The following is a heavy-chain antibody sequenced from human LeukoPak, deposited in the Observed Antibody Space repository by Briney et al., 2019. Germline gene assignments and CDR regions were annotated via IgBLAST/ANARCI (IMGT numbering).Heavy chain of an antibody. CDR1: EFTFSSDW. V-gene: IGHV3-7*01. D-gene: IGHD3-10*01. Sequence: GGSLRLSCAASEFTFSSDWMSWVRQAPGKGLEWVANIKQDGSEKYYVDSVKGRFTISRDNAKNSLYLQMNSLRAEDTAVYYCTRDYSGSRNYYYYYGMHVWGQGTTVTVSS. J-gene: IGHJ6*02. CDR3: TRDYSGSRNYYYYYGMHV. CDR2: IKQDGSEK.